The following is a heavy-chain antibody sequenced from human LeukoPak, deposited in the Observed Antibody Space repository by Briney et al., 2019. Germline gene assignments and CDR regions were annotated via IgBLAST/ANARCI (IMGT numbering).Heavy chain of an antibody. CDR2: MSGNGDSA. Sequence: GGSLRLSCAASGFAFSSYAMTWVRQAPGKGPEWVSTMSGNGDSAFYADSVKGQFTISRDNSKNTLYLQMNSLRAEDSAVYYCAKYRTGWYEDYWGQGTLVIVSS. V-gene: IGHV3-23*01. CDR3: AKYRTGWYEDY. D-gene: IGHD6-19*01. CDR1: GFAFSSYA. J-gene: IGHJ4*02.